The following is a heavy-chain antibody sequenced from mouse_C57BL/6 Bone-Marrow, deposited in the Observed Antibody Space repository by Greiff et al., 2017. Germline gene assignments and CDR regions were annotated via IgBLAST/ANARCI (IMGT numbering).Heavy chain of an antibody. CDR1: GFSFNTYA. J-gene: IGHJ3*01. CDR2: IRSKSNNYAT. V-gene: IGHV10-1*01. D-gene: IGHD2-2*01. Sequence: EVQLVESGGGLVQPKGSLKLSCAASGFSFNTYAMNWVRQAPGKGLEWVARIRSKSNNYATYYADSVKDRFTISRDDSESMLYLQMNNLKTEDTAMYYCVRPVYYGYDVRAWFDYWGQGTLVTVSA. CDR3: VRPVYYGYDVRAWFDY.